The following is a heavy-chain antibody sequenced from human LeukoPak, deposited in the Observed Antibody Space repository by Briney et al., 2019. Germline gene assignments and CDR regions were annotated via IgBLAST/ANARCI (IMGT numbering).Heavy chain of an antibody. CDR1: GYTFISYG. CDR2: ISAYNGNT. V-gene: IGHV1-18*01. D-gene: IGHD2-15*01. Sequence: GASVKVSCKASGYTFISYGISWVRQAPGQGLEWMGWISAYNGNTNYAQKLQGRVTMTTDTSTSTAYMELRSLRSDDTAVYHCARVASPRVWFDPWGQGTLVTVSS. J-gene: IGHJ5*02. CDR3: ARVASPRVWFDP.